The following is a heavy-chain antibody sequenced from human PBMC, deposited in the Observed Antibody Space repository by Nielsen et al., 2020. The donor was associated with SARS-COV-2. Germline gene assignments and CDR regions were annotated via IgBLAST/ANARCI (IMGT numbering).Heavy chain of an antibody. CDR3: ARDEYNYGYNWFDT. D-gene: IGHD5-18*01. V-gene: IGHV1-46*01. CDR2: INPSDGGT. CDR1: GYTFTNNY. Sequence: ASVKVSCKASGYTFTNNYMHWVRQAPGQGLEWMGLINPSDGGTTYAQRFQDRVTMTRDTSTSTAYMDLSWLRSDDTAVYYCARDEYNYGYNWFDTWGQGTLVTVSS. J-gene: IGHJ5*02.